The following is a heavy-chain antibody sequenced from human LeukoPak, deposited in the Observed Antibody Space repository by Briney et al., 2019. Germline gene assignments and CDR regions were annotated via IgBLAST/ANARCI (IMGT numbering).Heavy chain of an antibody. Sequence: SETLSLACTVSGGSISSSSYYWGWIRQPPGKGLEWIGSIYYSGSTYYNPSLKSRVTISVDTSRKQFSLKMTDVTAADTAVYYCTRGIPLLKWFDPWGQGNLVTVSS. D-gene: IGHD6-13*01. CDR2: IYYSGST. CDR3: TRGIPLLKWFDP. V-gene: IGHV4-39*07. J-gene: IGHJ5*02. CDR1: GGSISSSSYY.